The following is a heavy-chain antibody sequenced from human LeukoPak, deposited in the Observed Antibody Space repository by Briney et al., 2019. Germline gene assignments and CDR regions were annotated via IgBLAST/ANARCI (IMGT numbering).Heavy chain of an antibody. J-gene: IGHJ2*01. CDR1: GFTFSSYG. V-gene: IGHV3-30*18. CDR2: ISYDGSNK. CDR3: AKEKERGYFDL. Sequence: GGSLRLSCAASGFTFSSYGMHWVRQAPGKGLEWVAVISYDGSNKYYADSVKGRFTISRDNSKNTLYLQMNSLRAEDTAVYYCAKEKERGYFDLWGRGTLVTVSS.